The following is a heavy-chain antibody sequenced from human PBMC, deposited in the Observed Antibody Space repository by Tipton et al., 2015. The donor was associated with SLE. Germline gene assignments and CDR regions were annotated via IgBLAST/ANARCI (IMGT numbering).Heavy chain of an antibody. V-gene: IGHV4-59*12. CDR2: VHYSGST. CDR1: GGSISGNY. CDR3: SKDYNYDHPDYN. D-gene: IGHD5-24*01. Sequence: TLSLTCNVSGGSISGNYWSWIRQSPRKGLEWIGCVHYSGSTIYNSSLKSRVTISVDKSRDQFSLRLASVTAADTAVYYCSKDYNYDHPDYNWGQGTLVTVSS. J-gene: IGHJ4*02.